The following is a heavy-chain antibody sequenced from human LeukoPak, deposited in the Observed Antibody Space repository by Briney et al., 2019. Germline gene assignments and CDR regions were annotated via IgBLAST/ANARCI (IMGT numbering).Heavy chain of an antibody. D-gene: IGHD6-19*01. CDR1: GGSISSSSYY. CDR3: AGQGRDSSGYSNWFDP. V-gene: IGHV4-39*01. J-gene: IGHJ5*02. CDR2: IYYSGST. Sequence: SETLSLTCTVSGGSISSSSYYWGWIRQPPGKGLEWIGSIYYSGSTYYNPSLKSRVTISVDTSKNQFSLKLSSVTAADTAVYYCAGQGRDSSGYSNWFDPWGQGTLVTVSS.